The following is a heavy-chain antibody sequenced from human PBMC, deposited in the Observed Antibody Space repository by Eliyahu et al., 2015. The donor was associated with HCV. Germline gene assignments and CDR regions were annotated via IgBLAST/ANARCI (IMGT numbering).Heavy chain of an antibody. D-gene: IGHD6-19*01. CDR3: AKIGDSSGWYPPWFDP. Sequence: EVQLLESGGGLVQPGGSLRLSCAASGFTFSSYAMXWVRQAPGKGLEWVSAISGSGGSTYYADSVKGRFTISRDNSKNTLYLQMNSLRAEDTAVYYCAKIGDSSGWYPPWFDPWGQGTLVTVSS. CDR2: ISGSGGST. V-gene: IGHV3-23*01. J-gene: IGHJ5*02. CDR1: GFTFSSYA.